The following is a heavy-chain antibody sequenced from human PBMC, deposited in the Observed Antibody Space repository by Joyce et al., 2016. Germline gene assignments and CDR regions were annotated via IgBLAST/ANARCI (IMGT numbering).Heavy chain of an antibody. V-gene: IGHV3-48*03. CDR3: ASPSCAV. J-gene: IGHJ4*02. CDR2: ISRTGDLI. CDR1: GFIFSSKE. Sequence: EVQLVESGGGLVQPGGSLILSCAASGFIFSSKEMNWVRQAPGKGLEWIAYISRTGDLIHYADSVRGRFTISRDNAGSSLYLQMDYLRAEDTAMYLCASPSCAVWGQGSLVTVSS.